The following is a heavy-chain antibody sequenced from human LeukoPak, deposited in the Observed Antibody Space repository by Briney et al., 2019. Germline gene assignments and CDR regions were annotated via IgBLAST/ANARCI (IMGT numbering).Heavy chain of an antibody. J-gene: IGHJ4*02. CDR1: GHTFTSYD. V-gene: IGHV1-8*01. CDR3: ATGLYSYGTSDY. CDR2: MNPNSGNT. Sequence: GASVKVSCKASGHTFTSYDINWVRQATGQGLEWMGWMNPNSGNTGYAQKFQGRVTMTRNTSISTAYMELSSLRCEDTAVYYCATGLYSYGTSDYWGQGTLVTVSS. D-gene: IGHD5-18*01.